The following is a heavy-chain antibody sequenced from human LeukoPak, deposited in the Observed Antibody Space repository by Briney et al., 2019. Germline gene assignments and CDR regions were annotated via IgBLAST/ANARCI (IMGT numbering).Heavy chain of an antibody. Sequence: GGSLRLSCAASGFTFDDYAMHWVRQAPGKGLEWVSGISWNSGAIGYADSVKDRFTISRDNAKNSLYLQMNSLRAEDTALYYCAKGLSKSSSASYYTDWGQGTLVTVSS. V-gene: IGHV3-9*01. J-gene: IGHJ4*02. D-gene: IGHD2-2*02. CDR2: ISWNSGAI. CDR3: AKGLSKSSSASYYTD. CDR1: GFTFDDYA.